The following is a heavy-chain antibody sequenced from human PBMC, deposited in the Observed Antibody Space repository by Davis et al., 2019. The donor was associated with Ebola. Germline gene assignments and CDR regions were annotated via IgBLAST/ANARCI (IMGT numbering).Heavy chain of an antibody. CDR2: INHSGST. D-gene: IGHD3-10*01. J-gene: IGHJ4*02. CDR3: ARGRRFKVAGIDY. CDR1: GGSFSGYY. V-gene: IGHV4-34*01. Sequence: SETLSLTCAVYGGSFSGYYWSWIRQPPGKGREWIGEINHSGSTNYNPSLKSRVTISVDTSKNQFSLKLSSVTAADTAVYYCARGRRFKVAGIDYWGQGTLVTVSS.